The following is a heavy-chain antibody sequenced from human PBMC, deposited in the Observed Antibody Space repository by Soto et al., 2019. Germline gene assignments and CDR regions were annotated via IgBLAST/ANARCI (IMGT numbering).Heavy chain of an antibody. Sequence: VQLLESGGGLVQPGGSLRLSCAASGFTFSSYAMSWVRQAPGKGLEWVSAISGSGGRTYYEESVKGRFTISRDNSTNKLYLQMNSLRAEDTAVYYCAKPIAAAGTYWGQGTLVTVYS. D-gene: IGHD6-13*01. CDR1: GFTFSSYA. CDR2: ISGSGGRT. V-gene: IGHV3-23*02. CDR3: AKPIAAAGTY. J-gene: IGHJ4*02.